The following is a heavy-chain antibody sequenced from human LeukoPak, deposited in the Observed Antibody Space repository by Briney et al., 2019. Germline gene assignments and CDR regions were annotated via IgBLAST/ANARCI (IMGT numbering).Heavy chain of an antibody. CDR2: IYSGGST. Sequence: PSETLSLTCTVSGGSISSYYWSWIRQPAGKGLEWIGRIYSGGSTNYNPSLKSRVTMSVDSSNDQFSLKLSSVTAADTAVFYCARENTGSYREFDYWGQGTLVTVSS. CDR3: ARENTGSYREFDY. J-gene: IGHJ4*02. CDR1: GGSISSYY. V-gene: IGHV4-4*07. D-gene: IGHD1-26*01.